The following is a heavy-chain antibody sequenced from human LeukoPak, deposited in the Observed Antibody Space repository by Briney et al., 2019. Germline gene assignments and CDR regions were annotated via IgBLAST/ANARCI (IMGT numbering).Heavy chain of an antibody. D-gene: IGHD6-6*01. J-gene: IGHJ5*02. CDR3: ARVRGTGSSGWFDP. CDR1: GGSISRYY. CDR2: IYYSGST. Sequence: PSETLSLTCTVSGGSISRYYWSWVRQPPGKGLEWIGYIYYSGSTNYNPSLKSRVTISVDTSKNQFSLKLSSVTAADTAVYYCARVRGTGSSGWFDPWGQGTLVTVSS. V-gene: IGHV4-59*01.